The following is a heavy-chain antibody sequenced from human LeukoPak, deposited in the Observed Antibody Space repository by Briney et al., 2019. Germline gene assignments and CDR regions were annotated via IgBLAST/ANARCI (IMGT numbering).Heavy chain of an antibody. CDR1: GFTYISYD. J-gene: IGHJ4*02. Sequence: GGSLRLSCAASGFTYISYDIHWVRQAPGKGLEWVAVMTSDGSLKIYTDSVRDRFTISRDNSKNTLYLEMYSLRVDDTAIYYCARDPRSAAPDYFDSWGQGTLVTVSS. CDR2: MTSDGSLK. V-gene: IGHV3-30-3*01. CDR3: ARDPRSAAPDYFDS. D-gene: IGHD6-13*01.